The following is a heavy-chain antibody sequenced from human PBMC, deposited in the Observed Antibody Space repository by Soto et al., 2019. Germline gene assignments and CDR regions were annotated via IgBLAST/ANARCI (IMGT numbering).Heavy chain of an antibody. CDR2: IYHSETT. J-gene: IGHJ4*02. Sequence: QLQLQESGSGLVKPSQTLSLTCAVSGGSISFGGYSWSWIRQAPGKGLEWIGYIYHSETTYYNPSLKSRVTISVDRSQNQFSLKLSSVTAADTAVYYCARGREQWLAFDFWGQGKLVTVSS. V-gene: IGHV4-30-2*01. CDR3: ARGREQWLAFDF. D-gene: IGHD6-19*01. CDR1: GGSISFGGYS.